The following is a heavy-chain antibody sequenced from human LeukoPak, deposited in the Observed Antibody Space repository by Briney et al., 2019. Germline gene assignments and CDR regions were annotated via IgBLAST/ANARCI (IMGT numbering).Heavy chain of an antibody. Sequence: GASVKVSCKASGYTFTSYGISWVRQAPGQGLEWMGWISAYNGNTNYAQKLQGRVTMTTDTSTSTAYMELRSLRSDDTAVYYCLVYYYDSSGYPYYFDYWGQGTLVTVSS. CDR2: ISAYNGNT. CDR1: GYTFTSYG. J-gene: IGHJ4*02. D-gene: IGHD3-22*01. CDR3: LVYYYDSSGYPYYFDY. V-gene: IGHV1-18*01.